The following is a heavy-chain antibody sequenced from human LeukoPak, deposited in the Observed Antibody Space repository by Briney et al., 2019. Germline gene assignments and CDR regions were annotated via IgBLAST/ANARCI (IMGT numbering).Heavy chain of an antibody. D-gene: IGHD3-22*01. Sequence: GGSLRLSCAASGFTFSHYAMHWVRQAPGKGLDWVAVISYDGTNEYYVDSVKGRFTISRDNSKNTLYLQMNSLRAEDTAVYYCAKGGYYASSGSYAFDIWGQGTVVTVSS. V-gene: IGHV3-30*18. CDR2: ISYDGTNE. CDR1: GFTFSHYA. CDR3: AKGGYYASSGSYAFDI. J-gene: IGHJ3*02.